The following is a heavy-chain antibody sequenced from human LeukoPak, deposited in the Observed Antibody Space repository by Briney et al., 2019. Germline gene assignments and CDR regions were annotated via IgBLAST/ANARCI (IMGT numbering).Heavy chain of an antibody. V-gene: IGHV3-48*02. Sequence: GRSLRLSCAASGFTVSSYGMHWVRQAPGKGLEWVSHISSSSSTIYYADSVKGRFTISRDNAKNSLYLQMNSLRDEDTAVYYCARENFGRVVVSLDYWGQGTLVTVSS. CDR3: ARENFGRVVVSLDY. D-gene: IGHD3-16*02. CDR1: GFTVSSYG. CDR2: ISSSSSTI. J-gene: IGHJ4*02.